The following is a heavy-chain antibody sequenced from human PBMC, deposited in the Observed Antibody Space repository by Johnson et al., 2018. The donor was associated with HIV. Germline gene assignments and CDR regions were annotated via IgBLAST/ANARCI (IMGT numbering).Heavy chain of an antibody. V-gene: IGHV3-11*01. Sequence: QVQLVESGGGLVKPGGSLRLSCAASGFTFSDYYMSWIRQAPGKGLEWVSYISSSGTTIYSADSVQGRFTTSRDNAKNSLYLQMNSLKTEDTAVYYCAKDRWELFWGGGEASHDAFDIWGQGTMVTVSS. J-gene: IGHJ3*02. CDR2: ISSSGTTI. CDR1: GFTFSDYY. D-gene: IGHD1-26*01. CDR3: AKDRWELFWGGGEASHDAFDI.